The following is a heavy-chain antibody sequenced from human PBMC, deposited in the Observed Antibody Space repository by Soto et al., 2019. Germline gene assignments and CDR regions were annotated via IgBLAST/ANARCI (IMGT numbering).Heavy chain of an antibody. J-gene: IGHJ4*02. V-gene: IGHV3-23*01. Sequence: PGGSLRLSCAASGFTFSTYAMSWVRQAPGKGLEWVSAISGSGGSTYYADSVKGRFTISRDNSKNTPYLQMNSLRAEDTAVYYCAKRAAPYSSGWQVHFDYWGQGTLVTVSS. CDR2: ISGSGGST. CDR1: GFTFSTYA. D-gene: IGHD6-19*01. CDR3: AKRAAPYSSGWQVHFDY.